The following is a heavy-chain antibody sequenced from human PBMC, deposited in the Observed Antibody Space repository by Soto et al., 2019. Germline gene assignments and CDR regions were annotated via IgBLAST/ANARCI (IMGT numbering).Heavy chain of an antibody. V-gene: IGHV4-31*03. CDR3: ARGTPMVARGLCDY. D-gene: IGHD5-18*01. J-gene: IGHJ4*02. CDR1: GGSISSGGYY. Sequence: QVQLQESGPGLVKPSQTLSLTCTVSGGSISSGGYYWSWIRQNPGKGLEWIGYIYYSGSTYYNPSLKSRVTIAVDTSKNQFSLKLSSVTAADTAVYYCARGTPMVARGLCDYWGQGTLVTVSS. CDR2: IYYSGST.